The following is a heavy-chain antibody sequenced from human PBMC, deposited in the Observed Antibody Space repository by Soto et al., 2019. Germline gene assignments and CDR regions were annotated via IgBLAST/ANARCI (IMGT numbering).Heavy chain of an antibody. CDR2: IIPILGIA. V-gene: IGHV1-69*02. J-gene: IGHJ1*01. Sequence: ASVKVSCKASGGTFSSYTISWVRQAPGQGLEWMGRIIPILGIANYAQKFQGRVTITADKSTSTAYMELSSLRSEDTAVYYCARHTSPWPNYFQPWGQGPPVTVHS. CDR3: ARHTSPWPNYFQP. CDR1: GGTFSSYT.